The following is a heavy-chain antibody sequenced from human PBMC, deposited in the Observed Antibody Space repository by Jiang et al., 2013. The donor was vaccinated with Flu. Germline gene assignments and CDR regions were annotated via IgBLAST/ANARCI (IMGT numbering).Heavy chain of an antibody. CDR1: GDSVSSNTAA. CDR2: AYFRSYWYD. CDR3: ARGTFGVTDS. J-gene: IGHJ5*01. V-gene: IGHV6-1*01. D-gene: IGHD3-10*01. Sequence: AISGDSVSSNTAAWNWIRQSPSRGLEWLGRAYFRSYWYDEYAESVKSRITINPDTSKNQFSLQLKFVTPEDTAVYYCARGTFGVTDSWGQGTLVTVSS.